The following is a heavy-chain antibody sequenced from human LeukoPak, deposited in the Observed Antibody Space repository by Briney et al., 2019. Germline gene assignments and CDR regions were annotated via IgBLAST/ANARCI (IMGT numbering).Heavy chain of an antibody. Sequence: PSETLSLTCTVSGGPISSYYWSWIRQPPGKGLERVGYIYYSGSTNYNPSLKSRVTISVDTSKNQFSLKLSSVTAADTAVYYCARSDCSGGSCLTGYWGQGTLVTVSS. D-gene: IGHD2-15*01. V-gene: IGHV4-59*08. J-gene: IGHJ4*02. CDR2: IYYSGST. CDR3: ARSDCSGGSCLTGY. CDR1: GGPISSYY.